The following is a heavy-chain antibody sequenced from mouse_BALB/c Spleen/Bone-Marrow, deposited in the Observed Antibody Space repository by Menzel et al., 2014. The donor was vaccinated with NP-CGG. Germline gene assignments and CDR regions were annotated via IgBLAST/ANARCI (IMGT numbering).Heavy chain of an antibody. CDR1: GYSFTNYW. CDR2: VHPSDSET. V-gene: IGHV1-74*01. Sequence: VKLQESGAELVRPGASVKLSCKASGYSFTNYWMNWVKQRPGQGLEWIGMVHPSDSETRLNQKFKDKATLTVDKSSSTAYMQLSSPTSEDSAVYYCARFGNYEGFAYWGQGTLVTVSA. CDR3: ARFGNYEGFAY. J-gene: IGHJ3*01. D-gene: IGHD2-1*01.